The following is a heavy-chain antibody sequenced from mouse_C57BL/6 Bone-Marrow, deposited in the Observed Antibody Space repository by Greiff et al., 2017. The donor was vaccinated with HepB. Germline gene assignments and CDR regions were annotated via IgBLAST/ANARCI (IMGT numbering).Heavy chain of an antibody. V-gene: IGHV1-64*01. CDR2: IHPNSGST. CDR3: ARWSGNPFAY. Sequence: QVQLQQSGAELVKPGASVKLSCKASGYTFTSYWMHWVKQRPGQGLEWIGMIHPNSGSTNYNEKFKSKATLTVDKSSSTVYMQLSSLTSEDSAVYYCARWSGNPFAYWGQGTLVTVSA. CDR1: GYTFTSYW. J-gene: IGHJ3*01. D-gene: IGHD1-3*01.